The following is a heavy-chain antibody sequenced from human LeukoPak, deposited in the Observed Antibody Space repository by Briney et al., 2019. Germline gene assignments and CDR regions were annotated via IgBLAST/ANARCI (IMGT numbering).Heavy chain of an antibody. Sequence: SETLSLTCAVYGGSFSGYYWSWIRQPPGKGLEWIGSIYYSGSTYYNPFLKSRVTISVDTSKNQFSLKLSSVTAADTAVYYCARQKKSWFDPWGQGTLVTVSS. CDR2: IYYSGST. V-gene: IGHV4-34*01. CDR3: ARQKKSWFDP. J-gene: IGHJ5*02. CDR1: GGSFSGYY.